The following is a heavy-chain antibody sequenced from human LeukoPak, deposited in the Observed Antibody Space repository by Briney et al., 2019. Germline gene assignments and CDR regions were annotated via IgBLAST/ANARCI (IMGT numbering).Heavy chain of an antibody. CDR2: ISYDGSNK. J-gene: IGHJ4*02. Sequence: SGGSLRLSCAPSGFTFSSYAMHWVSQAPGKGLEWVAVISYDGSNKYYADSVKGRFTISRDNSKNTLYLQMNSLRAEDTAVYYCARGRGNSGWFFDYWGQGTLVTVSS. CDR3: ARGRGNSGWFFDY. CDR1: GFTFSSYA. V-gene: IGHV3-30*04. D-gene: IGHD4-23*01.